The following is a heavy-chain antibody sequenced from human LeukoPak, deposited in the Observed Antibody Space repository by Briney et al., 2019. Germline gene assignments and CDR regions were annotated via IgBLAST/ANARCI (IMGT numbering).Heavy chain of an antibody. CDR3: ASLPFSSGYYNWFEP. D-gene: IGHD3-3*01. CDR1: GYSISSAYY. CDR2: INHRGTT. V-gene: IGHV4-38-2*01. Sequence: SETLSLTCAVSGYSISSAYYWGWIRQSPGKGLEWIGIINHRGTTFYNPPLTSRATLSVDTSKNQFSLKLTSVIAADTAVYYCASLPFSSGYYNWFEPWGQGTLVTVSS. J-gene: IGHJ5*02.